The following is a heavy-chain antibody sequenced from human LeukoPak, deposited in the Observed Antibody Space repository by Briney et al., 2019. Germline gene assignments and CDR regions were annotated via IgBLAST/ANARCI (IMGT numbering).Heavy chain of an antibody. CDR3: ARDEYDILTDYDY. Sequence: GGSLRLSCAASGFTFSNYSMNWVRQAPGKGLEWVSSIGTTGSYIFYADSVKGRFTISRDNAKNTLYPQMNSLRAEDTAVYYCARDEYDILTDYDYWGQGILVTVSS. CDR1: GFTFSNYS. J-gene: IGHJ4*02. D-gene: IGHD3-9*01. V-gene: IGHV3-21*01. CDR2: IGTTGSYI.